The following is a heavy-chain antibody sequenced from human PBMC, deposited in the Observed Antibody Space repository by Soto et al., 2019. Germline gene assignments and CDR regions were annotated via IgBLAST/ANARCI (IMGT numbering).Heavy chain of an antibody. CDR1: GGSFSGYY. J-gene: IGHJ4*02. CDR3: ARGRSRKGYCSGGSCYNPVGYFDY. V-gene: IGHV4-34*01. D-gene: IGHD2-15*01. Sequence: SETLSLTCAVYGGSFSGYYWSWMRQPPGKGLEWIGEINHSGSTNYNPSLKSRVTISVDTSKNQFSLKLSSVTAADTAVYYCARGRSRKGYCSGGSCYNPVGYFDYWGQGTLVTVSS. CDR2: INHSGST.